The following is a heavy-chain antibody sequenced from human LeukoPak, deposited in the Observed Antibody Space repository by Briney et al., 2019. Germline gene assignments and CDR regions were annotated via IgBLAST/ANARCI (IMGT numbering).Heavy chain of an antibody. V-gene: IGHV3-21*01. CDR2: ISSSSSYI. D-gene: IGHD3-9*01. J-gene: IGHJ4*01. Sequence: PGGSLRLSCAASGFTFSSYSMNWVCQAPGKGLEWVSSISSSSSYIYYADSVKGRFTISRDNAKNSLYLQMNSLRAEDTAVYYCARVGSDDILAGYYNWGQGTLVTVSS. CDR1: GFTFSSYS. CDR3: ARVGSDDILAGYYN.